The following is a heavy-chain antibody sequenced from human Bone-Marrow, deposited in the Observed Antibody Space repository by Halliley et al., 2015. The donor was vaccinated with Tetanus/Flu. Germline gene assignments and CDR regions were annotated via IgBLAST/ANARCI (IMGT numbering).Heavy chain of an antibody. CDR2: IRSRAHNSAT. CDR1: GFTFSDSI. J-gene: IGHJ4*02. D-gene: IGHD2-15*01. V-gene: IGHV3-73*01. CDR3: VGGGSGN. Sequence: SLRLSCAASGFTFSDSIIHWVRQASGKGPEWIGHIRSRAHNSATVYGASLKGRFSISRDDSENTAYLQITSLKSEDTAVYYCVGGGSGNWGQEALFPVSP.